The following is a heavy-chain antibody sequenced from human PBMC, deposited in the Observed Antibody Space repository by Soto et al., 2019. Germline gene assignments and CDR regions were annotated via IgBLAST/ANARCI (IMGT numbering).Heavy chain of an antibody. D-gene: IGHD4-17*01. CDR3: ASPVGDFGPYFAY. V-gene: IGHV3-30-3*01. CDR2: ISYDGSKK. CDR1: GFRLSDFA. Sequence: GGSLRLSCAASGFRLSDFAMHWVRQAPGKGLEWVAAISYDGSKKYFADSVKGRFTISRDNSNNTLYLQMNSLRPDDTAVYHCASPVGDFGPYFAYWGPGTLVTVSS. J-gene: IGHJ4*02.